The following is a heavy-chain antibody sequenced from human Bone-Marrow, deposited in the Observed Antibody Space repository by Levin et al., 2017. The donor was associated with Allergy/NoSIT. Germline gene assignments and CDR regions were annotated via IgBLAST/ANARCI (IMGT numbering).Heavy chain of an antibody. CDR2: IWHDGNDI. D-gene: IGHD6-19*01. CDR1: GFIFRTYG. V-gene: IGHV3-33*01. Sequence: LSLTCAASGFIFRTYGMHWVRQAPGKGLEWVAVIWHDGNDIFYSDSVKGRFTISRDNGESMLFLQMNSLRAEDTGVYYCARDRLEYCSGASCYGLDVWGQGTTVTVSS. J-gene: IGHJ6*02. CDR3: ARDRLEYCSGASCYGLDV.